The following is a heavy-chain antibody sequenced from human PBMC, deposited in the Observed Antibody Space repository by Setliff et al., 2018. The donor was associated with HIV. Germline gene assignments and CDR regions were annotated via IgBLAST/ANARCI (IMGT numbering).Heavy chain of an antibody. CDR1: GFIFSNYA. V-gene: IGHV3-9*01. CDR3: VKDGSVSGRNYYYMDV. CDR2: ISWNGDLT. J-gene: IGHJ6*03. D-gene: IGHD6-19*01. Sequence: PGGSLRLSCAGSGFIFSNYAMYWVRQAPGKGLEWVSGISWNGDLTAYAESTKGRFTISRDNARKSLYLQMNSLTTQDTASYYCVKDGSVSGRNYYYMDVWGKGTAVTVSS.